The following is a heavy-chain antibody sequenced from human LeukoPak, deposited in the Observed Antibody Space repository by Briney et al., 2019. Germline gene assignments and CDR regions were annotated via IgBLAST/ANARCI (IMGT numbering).Heavy chain of an antibody. D-gene: IGHD3-9*01. CDR3: ARPRYTNSQDAFDI. CDR2: IDPSSGGS. J-gene: IGHJ3*02. CDR1: GYTFTTYF. Sequence: ASVKVSCKASGYTFTTYFLHWVRQAAGQGLEWTGIIDPSSGGSTSAQKFQVRVTMTRDMSTSTVYMELSSLTSEDTAVYYYARPRYTNSQDAFDIWGQGTMVTVSS. V-gene: IGHV1-46*01.